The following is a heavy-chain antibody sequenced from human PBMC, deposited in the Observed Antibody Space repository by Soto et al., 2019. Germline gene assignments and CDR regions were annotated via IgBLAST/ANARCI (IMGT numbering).Heavy chain of an antibody. D-gene: IGHD3-9*01. V-gene: IGHV4-61*08. CDR1: GGSISSGGYS. CDR2: IYYSGST. J-gene: IGHJ5*02. CDR3: ARGFDPNWFDP. Sequence: PSETLSLTCAVSGGSISSGGYSWSWIRQPPGKGLEWIAYIYYSGSTNYNPSLKSRVTISVDTSKNQFSLKLSSVTAADTAVYYCARGFDPNWFDPWGQGTLVTVSS.